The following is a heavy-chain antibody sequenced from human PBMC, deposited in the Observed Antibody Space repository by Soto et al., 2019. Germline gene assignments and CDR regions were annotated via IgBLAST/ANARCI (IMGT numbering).Heavy chain of an antibody. CDR3: ARIGYSSSSFDY. Sequence: GGSLRLSXAASGCTFSNYWMSWVRQAPGKGLEWVANIKQDGSQKYYLDAVKGRFTISRDNARNSVFLQMNSLRAEDTAVYYCARIGYSSSSFDYWGQGTLVTVSS. V-gene: IGHV3-7*01. D-gene: IGHD6-6*01. J-gene: IGHJ4*02. CDR2: IKQDGSQK. CDR1: GCTFSNYW.